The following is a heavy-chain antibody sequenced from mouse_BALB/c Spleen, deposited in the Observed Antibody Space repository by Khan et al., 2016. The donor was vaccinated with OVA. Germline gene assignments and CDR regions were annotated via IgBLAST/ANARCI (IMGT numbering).Heavy chain of an antibody. CDR3: ESAAYNDWFAY. J-gene: IGHJ3*01. Sequence: QVQLKQSGPGLVAPSQSLSTTCTVSGFSLTSYDISWIRQPPGKGLEWLGVIWTGGGTNYNSAFTSRVSISMDNSKSQDSLKMNSLQTDDTARYSCESAAYNDWFAYWGQGTLVTVSA. CDR2: IWTGGGT. D-gene: IGHD1-3*01. V-gene: IGHV2-9-2*01. CDR1: GFSLTSYD.